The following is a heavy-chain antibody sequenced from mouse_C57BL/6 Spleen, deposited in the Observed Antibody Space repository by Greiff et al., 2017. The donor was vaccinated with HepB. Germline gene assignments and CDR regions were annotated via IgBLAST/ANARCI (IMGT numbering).Heavy chain of an antibody. V-gene: IGHV1-64*01. CDR1: GYTFTSYW. D-gene: IGHD2-12*01. J-gene: IGHJ4*01. CDR2: IHPNSGST. Sequence: VQLQQPGAELVKPGASVKLSCKASGYTFTSYWMHWVKQRPGQGLEWIGMIHPNSGSTNYNEKFKSKATLTVDKSSSTAYMQLSSLTSEDSAVYYCARSDYRGAMDYWGQGTSVTVSS. CDR3: ARSDYRGAMDY.